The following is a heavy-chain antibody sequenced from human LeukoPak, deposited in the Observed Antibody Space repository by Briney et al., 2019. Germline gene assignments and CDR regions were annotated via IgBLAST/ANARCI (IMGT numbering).Heavy chain of an antibody. CDR1: GFTFSSYA. V-gene: IGHV3-23*01. D-gene: IGHD6-19*01. CDR3: AKLRHSSGWSSHDV. Sequence: QSGGSLRLSCAASGFTFSSYAMSWVRQAPGKGREWGSAISGSGGSTYYADSVKGRFTISRDNSKNTLYLQMNSLRAEDTAVYYCAKLRHSSGWSSHDVWGQGTTVTVSS. CDR2: ISGSGGST. J-gene: IGHJ6*02.